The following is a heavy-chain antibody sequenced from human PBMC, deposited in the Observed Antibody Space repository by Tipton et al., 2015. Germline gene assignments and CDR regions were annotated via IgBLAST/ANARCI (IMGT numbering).Heavy chain of an antibody. CDR2: IYRNGGT. J-gene: IGHJ4*02. CDR3: ARDAGYSRWAGNPFDY. D-gene: IGHD5-12*01. V-gene: IGHV4-59*12. Sequence: TLSLTCTVTGDSLTNYFWVWIRQPPGKRLEWIGHIYRNGGTKYNPSLTGRVTMSVDNSKNKFSLSLDSVTAAGTAIYYCARDAGYSRWAGNPFDYWGQGARVTVSS. CDR1: GDSLTNYF.